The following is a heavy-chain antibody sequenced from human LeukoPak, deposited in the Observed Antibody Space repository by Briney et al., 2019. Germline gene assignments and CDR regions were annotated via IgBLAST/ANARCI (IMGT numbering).Heavy chain of an antibody. J-gene: IGHJ1*01. V-gene: IGHV1-46*01. CDR1: GYTFTGYY. CDR2: INPSGGST. CDR3: AVGLSGTYYYDSSGYLLH. Sequence: ASVKVSCKASGYTFTGYYMHWVRQAPGQGLECMGIINPSGGSTSYAQKFQGRVTMTTDTSTSTAYMELRSLRSDDTAVYYCAVGLSGTYYYDSSGYLLHWGQGTLVTVSS. D-gene: IGHD3-22*01.